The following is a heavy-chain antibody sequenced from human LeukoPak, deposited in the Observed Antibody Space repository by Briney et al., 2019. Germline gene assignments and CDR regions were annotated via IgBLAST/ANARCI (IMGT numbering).Heavy chain of an antibody. CDR3: ARVRHSGSYLDY. Sequence: KTGGSLRLSCAASGFTFSSYSMNWVRQAPGKGLEWVSSISSSSSYIYYADSVKGRFTISRDNAKNSLYLQMNSLRAEDTAVYYCARVRHSGSYLDYWGQGTLVTVSS. J-gene: IGHJ4*02. CDR1: GFTFSSYS. D-gene: IGHD1-26*01. V-gene: IGHV3-21*01. CDR2: ISSSSSYI.